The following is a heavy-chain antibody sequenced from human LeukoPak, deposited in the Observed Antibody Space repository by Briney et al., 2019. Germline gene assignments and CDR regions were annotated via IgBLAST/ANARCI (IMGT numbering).Heavy chain of an antibody. CDR1: GFIFSSYG. CDR2: IWYDGSDK. D-gene: IGHD3-16*01. J-gene: IGHJ6*02. Sequence: PGGSLRLSCATSGFIFSSYGMHWVRQAPGKGLEWVAVIWYDGSDKYYADSVKGRFTISRDNSKNTLYLQMNSLRAEDTAVYYCAKDLAPLYYYGMDVWGQGTTVTVSS. V-gene: IGHV3-33*06. CDR3: AKDLAPLYYYGMDV.